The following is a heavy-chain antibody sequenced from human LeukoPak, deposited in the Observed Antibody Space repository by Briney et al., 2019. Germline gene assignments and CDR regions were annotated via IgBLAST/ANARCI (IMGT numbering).Heavy chain of an antibody. V-gene: IGHV1-2*02. J-gene: IGHJ5*02. CDR2: INCDSRST. D-gene: IGHD3-3*01. CDR1: GYTFTGYY. Sequence: ASVKVSCKASGYTFTGYYMNWVRQAPGQRLEWMGWINCDSRSTKYAQTFQGSVTMFRDTSITTVYMDLTRLTSDDTAVYYCARNFYMKGFAPWRQATLVTVS. CDR3: ARNFYMKGFAP.